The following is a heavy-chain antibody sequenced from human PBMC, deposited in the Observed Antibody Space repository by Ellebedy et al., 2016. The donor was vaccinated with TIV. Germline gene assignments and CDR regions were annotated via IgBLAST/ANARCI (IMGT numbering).Heavy chain of an antibody. CDR2: ISDSGGST. D-gene: IGHD2-2*01. CDR1: GFTFSSYS. V-gene: IGHV3-23*01. Sequence: GGSLRLSCAASGFTFSSYSMSWVRQAPGKGLEWVSGISDSGGSTYYADSVKGRFTVSRDNSKNTLYLQMNSLRAEDTAVYYCAKQRGSSAGSFDHWGQGTLVTVSS. J-gene: IGHJ4*02. CDR3: AKQRGSSAGSFDH.